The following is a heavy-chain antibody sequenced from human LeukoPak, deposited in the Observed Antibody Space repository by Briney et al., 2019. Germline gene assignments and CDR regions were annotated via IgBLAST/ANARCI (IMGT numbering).Heavy chain of an antibody. CDR3: ARVMSSPPISMYYFDY. V-gene: IGHV1-18*04. J-gene: IGHJ4*02. D-gene: IGHD5/OR15-5a*01. CDR1: GYTFTGYG. CDR2: ISAYNGNT. Sequence: GASVKVSCKASGYTFTGYGISWVRQAPGQGLEWMGWISAYNGNTNYAQKLQGRVTMTTDTSTSTAYMELRSLRSDDTAVYYCARVMSSPPISMYYFDYWGQGTLVTVSS.